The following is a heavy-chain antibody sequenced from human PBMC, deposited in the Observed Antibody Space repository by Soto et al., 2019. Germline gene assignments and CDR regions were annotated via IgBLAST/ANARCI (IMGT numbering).Heavy chain of an antibody. CDR3: TRAPSYGAFES. D-gene: IGHD4-17*01. V-gene: IGHV1-46*01. J-gene: IGHJ3*02. Sequence: QVQLVQSGAEAKKPGASVKVSCKASGYTFTSYYIHWVRQAPGQGLEWMGIINPSGGGTTYPQKLRGRGTMTRDTSTRTVYMELSSLRSEDTAVYYCTRAPSYGAFESWGQGTMVTVSS. CDR2: INPSGGGT. CDR1: GYTFTSYY.